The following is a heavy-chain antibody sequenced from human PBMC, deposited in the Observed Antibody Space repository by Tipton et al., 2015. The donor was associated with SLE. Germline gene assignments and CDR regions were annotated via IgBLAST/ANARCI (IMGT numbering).Heavy chain of an antibody. J-gene: IGHJ5*02. CDR1: GGSLSTNY. Sequence: TLSLTCIVSGGSLSTNYWSWIRQPAGKGLEWIGRVYSSGSTDYNPSLESRVTMSIDTSKNEFSLKLRSVTAADTAIYYCAKDAHYNWLISGNWFDPWGQGSLVTVSS. D-gene: IGHD3-9*01. V-gene: IGHV4-4*07. CDR2: VYSSGST. CDR3: AKDAHYNWLISGNWFDP.